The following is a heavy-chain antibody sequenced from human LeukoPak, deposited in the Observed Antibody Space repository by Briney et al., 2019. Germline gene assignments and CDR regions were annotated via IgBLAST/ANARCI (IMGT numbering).Heavy chain of an antibody. J-gene: IGHJ5*02. CDR3: ARADYGDYLATWFDP. Sequence: GASVKVSCKASGYTFTGYYMHWVRQAPGQGLEWMGWINPNSGGTNYAQKFQGRVTMTRDTSISTAYMELSRLRSDDTAVYYCARADYGDYLATWFDPWGQGTLSPSPQ. V-gene: IGHV1-2*02. D-gene: IGHD4-17*01. CDR1: GYTFTGYY. CDR2: INPNSGGT.